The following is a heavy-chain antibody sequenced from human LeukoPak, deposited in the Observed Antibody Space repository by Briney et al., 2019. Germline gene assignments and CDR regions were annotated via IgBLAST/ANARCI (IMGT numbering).Heavy chain of an antibody. D-gene: IGHD2-21*02. CDR2: IDNLGSGT. V-gene: IGHV3-74*01. J-gene: IGHJ5*01. CDR3: ATVFDF. Sequence: GGSLRLSCAVSGFTLSSNWMHWVRQVPGEGLVWVSRIDNLGSGTSYADSVRGRLTISRDDAKNTVYLQMNSLRAEDTAVYYCATVFDFWGQGTLVTVSS. CDR1: GFTLSSNW.